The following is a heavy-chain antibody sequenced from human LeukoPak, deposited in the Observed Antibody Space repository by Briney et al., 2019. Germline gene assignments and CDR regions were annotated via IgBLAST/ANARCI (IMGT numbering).Heavy chain of an antibody. Sequence: GGSLRLSCAASGFTFSSYSMNWVRQAPGKGLEWVSYISSSSSSTIYYADSVKGRFTISRDNAKNSLYLQMNSLRAEDTAVYYCARVGNQLWTYYYMDVWGKGTTVTVSS. D-gene: IGHD5-18*01. V-gene: IGHV3-48*01. CDR3: ARVGNQLWTYYYMDV. CDR2: ISSSSSSTI. CDR1: GFTFSSYS. J-gene: IGHJ6*03.